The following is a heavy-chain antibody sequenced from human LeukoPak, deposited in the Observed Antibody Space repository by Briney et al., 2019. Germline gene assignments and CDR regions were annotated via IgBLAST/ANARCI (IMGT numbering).Heavy chain of an antibody. Sequence: SVKVSCKASGYTFTGYYIHWVRQAPGQGLEWMGGIIPIFGTANYAQKFQGRVTITTDESTSTAYMELSSLRSEDTAVYYCAREGGCSGGSCYPNSDWFDPWGQGTLVTVSS. V-gene: IGHV1-69*05. CDR2: IIPIFGTA. J-gene: IGHJ5*02. CDR1: GYTFTGYY. CDR3: AREGGCSGGSCYPNSDWFDP. D-gene: IGHD2-15*01.